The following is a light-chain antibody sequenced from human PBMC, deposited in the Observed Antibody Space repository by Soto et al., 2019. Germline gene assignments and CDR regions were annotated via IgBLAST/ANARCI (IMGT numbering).Light chain of an antibody. CDR1: QSVDSN. J-gene: IGKJ4*01. CDR2: GAS. CDR3: QQYNVWPLT. V-gene: IGKV3-15*01. Sequence: EIVMTQSAATLSVSPGERATLSCRLSQSVDSNLAWYQQKPGQAPRLLIYGASTMATGIPARFSGSGSGTEFTLTISSLQAEDFGVYYCQQYNVWPLTFGGGTKVE.